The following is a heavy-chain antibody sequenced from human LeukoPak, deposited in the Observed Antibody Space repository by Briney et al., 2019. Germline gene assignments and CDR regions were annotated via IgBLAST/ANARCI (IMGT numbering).Heavy chain of an antibody. Sequence: SETLSLTCTVSGDSIKSTSYHWGWIRQPPGKGLEWIGSIYYSGTTYYNPSLISQLTISVDTSRNQFSLRLSSVTAADTAVYHCAREVASSVEYWGQGSLVTVSS. CDR3: AREVASSVEY. CDR2: IYYSGTT. CDR1: GDSIKSTSYH. D-gene: IGHD3-10*01. V-gene: IGHV4-39*02. J-gene: IGHJ4*02.